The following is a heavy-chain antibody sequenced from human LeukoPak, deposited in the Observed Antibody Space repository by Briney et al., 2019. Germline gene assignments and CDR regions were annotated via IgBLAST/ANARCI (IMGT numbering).Heavy chain of an antibody. CDR2: ISGSGGST. D-gene: IGHD2-8*01. CDR3: ARGYCTNGVCYDAFDI. J-gene: IGHJ3*02. CDR1: GFTFSSYA. V-gene: IGHV3-23*01. Sequence: GGSLRLSCAASGFTFSSYAMSWVRQAPGKGLEWVSAISGSGGSTYYADSVKGRFTISRDNSKNTLYLQMNSLRAEDTAVYYCARGYCTNGVCYDAFDIWGQGTMVTVSS.